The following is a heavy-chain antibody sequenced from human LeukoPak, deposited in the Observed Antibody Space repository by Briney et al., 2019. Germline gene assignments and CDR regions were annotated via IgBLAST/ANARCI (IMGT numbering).Heavy chain of an antibody. CDR2: IYYSGST. D-gene: IGHD1-26*01. J-gene: IGHJ4*02. CDR1: GGSISSYY. V-gene: IGHV4-59*01. Sequence: SETLSLTCTVSGGSISSYYWSWIRQPPGKGLEWIEYIYYSGSTNYNPSLKSRVTISVDTSKNQFSLKLSSVTAADTAVYYCARGAGGSRTDYFDYWGQGALVTVSS. CDR3: ARGAGGSRTDYFDY.